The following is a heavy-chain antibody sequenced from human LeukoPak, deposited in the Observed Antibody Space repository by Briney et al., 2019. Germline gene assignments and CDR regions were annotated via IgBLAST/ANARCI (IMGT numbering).Heavy chain of an antibody. CDR3: ARHVTEVVVAAAFDY. CDR1: GYSFTSYW. V-gene: IGHV5-51*01. D-gene: IGHD2-15*01. CDR2: IYPGDSDT. Sequence: KVGESLKISCKGSGYSFTSYWIGWVRQMPGKGLEWMGIIYPGDSDTRYSPSFQGQVTISADKSISTAYLQWSSLKASDTAMYYCARHVTEVVVAAAFDYWGQGTLVTVSS. J-gene: IGHJ4*02.